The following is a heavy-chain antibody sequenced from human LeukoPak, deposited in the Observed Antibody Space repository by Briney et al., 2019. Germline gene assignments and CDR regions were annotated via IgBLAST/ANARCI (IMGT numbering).Heavy chain of an antibody. CDR1: GLTLSTYW. CDR2: IKQDGSGN. J-gene: IGHJ4*02. Sequence: GGSLRLSCVASGLTLSTYWMTWVRQAPGEGLEWVANIKQDGSGNYYVDSVKGRFTISRDNAKNSLFLQMNSLRAEDTALYYCAKGKVTMVRGVPDYWGQGTLVTVSS. CDR3: AKGKVTMVRGVPDY. D-gene: IGHD3-10*01. V-gene: IGHV3-7*03.